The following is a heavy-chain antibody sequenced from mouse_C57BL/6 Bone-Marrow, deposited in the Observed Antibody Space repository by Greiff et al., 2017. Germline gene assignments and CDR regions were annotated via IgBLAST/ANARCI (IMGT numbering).Heavy chain of an antibody. CDR2: IDTENGDT. CDR3: TPLTGPYFDY. CDR1: GFNIKDDY. Sequence: EVQLQQSGAELVRPGASVKLSCTASGFNIKDDYMHWVKQRPEQGREWIGGIDTENGDTEYALKFQGKATITADTSSNTAYLQLSSLTSEDTAVYYCTPLTGPYFDYWGQGTTLTVSS. V-gene: IGHV14-4*01. D-gene: IGHD4-1*01. J-gene: IGHJ2*01.